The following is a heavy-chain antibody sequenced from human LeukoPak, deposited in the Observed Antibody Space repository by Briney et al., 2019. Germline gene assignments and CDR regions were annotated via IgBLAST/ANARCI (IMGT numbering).Heavy chain of an antibody. V-gene: IGHV3-74*01. D-gene: IGHD1-14*01. J-gene: IGHJ4*02. CDR1: GFSFSSYW. CDR2: IKTDGSSA. Sequence: GGSLRLSCAASGFSFSSYWMHWVRQAPGKGLVWVSRIKTDGSSATYADSVKGRFTISRDNAKNTLYLQMNSLRDEDTAIYYCARAPGYSFDYWGQGTLVTVSS. CDR3: ARAPGYSFDY.